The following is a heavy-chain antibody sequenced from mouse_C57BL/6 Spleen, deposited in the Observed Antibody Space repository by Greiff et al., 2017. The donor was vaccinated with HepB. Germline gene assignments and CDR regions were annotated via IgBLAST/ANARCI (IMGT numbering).Heavy chain of an antibody. Sequence: EVKVVESGGGLVKPGGSLKLSCAASGFTFSDYGMHWVRQAPEKGLEWVAYISSGSSTIYYADTVKGRFTISRDNAKNTLFLQMTSLRSEDTAMYYCARSMVTVFYDMDYGGKGTTVTVSS. CDR2: ISSGSSTI. CDR1: GFTFSDYG. J-gene: IGHJ4*01. V-gene: IGHV5-17*01. CDR3: ARSMVTVFYDMDY. D-gene: IGHD2-10*02.